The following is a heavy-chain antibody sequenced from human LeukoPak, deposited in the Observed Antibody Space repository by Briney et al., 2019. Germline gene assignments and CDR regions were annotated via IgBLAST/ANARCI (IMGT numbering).Heavy chain of an antibody. CDR3: AKVSQWGNSRWYEGD. D-gene: IGHD6-13*01. V-gene: IGHV3-23*01. CDR2: ISADGPT. CDR1: GFTFSSSP. Sequence: GESLRLSCAASGFTFSSSPMSWVRQAPGKGLDWVSSISADGPTYYADSVKGRFTISRDNSKNTLYLQMNSLRGEDTAAYYCAKVSQWGNSRWYEGDWGQGTLVTVSS. J-gene: IGHJ4*02.